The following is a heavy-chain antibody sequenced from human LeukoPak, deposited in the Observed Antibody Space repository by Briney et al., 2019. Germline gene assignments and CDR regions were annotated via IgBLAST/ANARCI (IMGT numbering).Heavy chain of an antibody. Sequence: GGSLRLSCAASGFTFSSYNMNWVRQAPGKGLEWVSSITSSGSYIFYADSVKGRFTISRDNAKNSLYLQMNSLGAEDTAVYYCARGQGFAGYMDVWGKGTTVTVSS. CDR2: ITSSGSYI. V-gene: IGHV3-21*01. CDR1: GFTFSSYN. D-gene: IGHD3-10*01. CDR3: ARGQGFAGYMDV. J-gene: IGHJ6*03.